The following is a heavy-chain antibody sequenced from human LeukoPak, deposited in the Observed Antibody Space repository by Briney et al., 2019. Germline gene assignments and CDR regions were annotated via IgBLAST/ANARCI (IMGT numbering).Heavy chain of an antibody. J-gene: IGHJ6*02. CDR1: GFTFSSYG. CDR3: ARDMNPYDFWSGYLVPSYYYYGMDV. CDR2: IWYDGSNK. V-gene: IGHV3-33*01. Sequence: PGRSLRLSCAASGFTFSSYGMHWVRQAPGKGLEWMAVIWYDGSNKYYADSVKGRFTISRDNSKNTLYLQMNSLRAEDTAVYYCARDMNPYDFWSGYLVPSYYYYGMDVWGQGTTVTVSS. D-gene: IGHD3-3*01.